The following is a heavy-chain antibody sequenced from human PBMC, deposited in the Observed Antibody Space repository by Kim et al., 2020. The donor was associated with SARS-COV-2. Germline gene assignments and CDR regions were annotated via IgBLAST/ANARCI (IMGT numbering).Heavy chain of an antibody. D-gene: IGHD3-22*01. CDR3: ARDVVLVDSSGYYSSVGMDV. Sequence: GGSLRLSCAASGFTFSSYGMHWVRQAPGKGLEWVAVIWYDGSNKYYADSVKGRFTISRDNSKNTLYLQMNSLRAEDTAVYYCARDVVLVDSSGYYSSVGMDVWGQGTTVTVSS. CDR2: IWYDGSNK. J-gene: IGHJ6*02. V-gene: IGHV3-33*01. CDR1: GFTFSSYG.